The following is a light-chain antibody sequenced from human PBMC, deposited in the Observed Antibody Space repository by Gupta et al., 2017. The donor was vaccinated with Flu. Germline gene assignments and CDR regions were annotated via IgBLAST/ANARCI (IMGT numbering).Light chain of an antibody. CDR3: MQSLQTPWT. Sequence: DIVMTQSPGSLPVTHGEPASTSCKSRQGLLHSNGYNYLDWDLQKPGQSPQLLMVLGSYRAAGVPDRFSGSGSGTDFTLTISRVEAEDVGVYYCMQSLQTPWTFGQGTKVEIK. CDR1: QGLLHSNGYNY. CDR2: LGS. J-gene: IGKJ1*01. V-gene: IGKV2-28*01.